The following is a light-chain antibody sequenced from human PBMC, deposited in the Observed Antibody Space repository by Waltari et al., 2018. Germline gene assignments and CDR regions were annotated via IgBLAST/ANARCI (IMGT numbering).Light chain of an antibody. Sequence: AIRMTHSPSSLSASTGDRVTITCRASLSVSTYLAWYQHRPGKAPKLLIYAASTLQRGVPLRFSGSGSGTDFTLSISCLQSEDFATYYCQQYYDYQRSFGQGTKVEIK. CDR2: AAS. V-gene: IGKV1-8*01. CDR1: LSVSTY. J-gene: IGKJ1*01. CDR3: QQYYDYQRS.